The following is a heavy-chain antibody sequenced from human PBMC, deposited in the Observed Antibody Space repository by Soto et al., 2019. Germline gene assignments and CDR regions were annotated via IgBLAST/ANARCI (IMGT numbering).Heavy chain of an antibody. V-gene: IGHV3-23*01. Sequence: GRLLRLRCGASGFTRINYAMGWVLQAPGKGLEWVSVISGSGSSTYYADSVKGRFSISRDHSKNTLYLQMSSLRADDTAVYYCARRSPSWAFDIWGQGTMVTVSS. J-gene: IGHJ3*02. D-gene: IGHD2-15*01. CDR2: ISGSGSST. CDR1: GFTRINYA. CDR3: ARRSPSWAFDI.